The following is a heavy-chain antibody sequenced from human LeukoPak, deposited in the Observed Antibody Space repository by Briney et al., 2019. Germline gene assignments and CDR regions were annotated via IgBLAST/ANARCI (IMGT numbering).Heavy chain of an antibody. CDR2: IIPIFGTA. J-gene: IGHJ4*02. V-gene: IGHV1-69*05. CDR1: GGTFSSYA. CDR3: ARGGRIGDHGDDDYYFDY. D-gene: IGHD4-17*01. Sequence: SVKVSCKASGGTFSSYAISWVRQAPGQGLEWMGGIIPIFGTANYAQKFQGRVTITTDESTSTACMELSSLRSEDTAVYYCARGGRIGDHGDDDYYFDYWGQGTLVTVSS.